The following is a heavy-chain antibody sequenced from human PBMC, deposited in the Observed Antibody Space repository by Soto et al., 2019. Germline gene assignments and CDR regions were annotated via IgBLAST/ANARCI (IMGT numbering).Heavy chain of an antibody. D-gene: IGHD3-10*01. CDR2: IIPLCGTA. V-gene: IGHV1-69*01. CDR3: AGMYYLGSWTSYYYYGMDV. J-gene: IGHJ6*02. Sequence: QVQLLQSGAEVKKPGSSVKVSCKASGGTFSSYAISWVRQAPGQGLEWMGGIIPLCGTADYAQKFQGRVTSIAEESTRTAYMELSSLRAEDTAVYDCAGMYYLGSWTSYYYYGMDVWGQGTKVTVSS. CDR1: GGTFSSYA.